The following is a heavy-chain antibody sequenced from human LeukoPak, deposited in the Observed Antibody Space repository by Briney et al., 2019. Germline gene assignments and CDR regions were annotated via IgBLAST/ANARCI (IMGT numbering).Heavy chain of an antibody. J-gene: IGHJ4*02. CDR3: ASVRIAVAGFDY. V-gene: IGHV3-23*01. Sequence: PGGSLRLSCAASGFTFSRNGMHWVRQAPGKGLEWVSAISGSGGSTYYADSVKGRFTISRDNSKNTLYLQMNSLRAEDTAVYYCASVRIAVAGFDYWGQGTLVTVSS. D-gene: IGHD6-19*01. CDR1: GFTFSRNG. CDR2: ISGSGGST.